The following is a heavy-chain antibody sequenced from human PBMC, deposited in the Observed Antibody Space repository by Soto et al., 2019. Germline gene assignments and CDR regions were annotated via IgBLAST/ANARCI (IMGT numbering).Heavy chain of an antibody. V-gene: IGHV3-74*01. CDR3: ARVASGSWNWFDP. CDR1: GFTFRSYW. J-gene: IGHJ5*02. Sequence: EVQLVESGGGLVQPGGSLRLSCAASGFTFRSYWMHWVRQAPGKGLVWVSRINSDGRSTSYADSVKGRFTISRDNAKNTLYLQMNSLRAEDTAVYYCARVASGSWNWFDPWVQGTLVTVSS. D-gene: IGHD1-26*01. CDR2: INSDGRST.